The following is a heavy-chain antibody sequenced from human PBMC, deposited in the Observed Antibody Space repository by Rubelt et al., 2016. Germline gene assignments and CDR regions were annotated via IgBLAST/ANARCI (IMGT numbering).Heavy chain of an antibody. Sequence: RGLEWIGYIYYSGSTNYNPSLKSRVTISVDTSKNQFSLKLSSVTAADTAVYYCASNTVMDLYDAFDIWGQGTMVTVSS. J-gene: IGHJ3*02. V-gene: IGHV4-59*01. D-gene: IGHD5-18*01. CDR3: ASNTVMDLYDAFDI. CDR2: IYYSGST.